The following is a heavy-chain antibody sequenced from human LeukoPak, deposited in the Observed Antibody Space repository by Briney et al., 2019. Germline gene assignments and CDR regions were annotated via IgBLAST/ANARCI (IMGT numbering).Heavy chain of an antibody. CDR3: VRRFAS. CDR2: ISPSGSTI. J-gene: IGHJ4*02. D-gene: IGHD4-17*01. Sequence: PGGSLRLSCAASGFTFSTYGMNWVRQAPGKGLEWVSYISPSGSTIYYPDSVKGRFTISRDDAKNSLYLQMNSQRAEDTAVYYCVRRFASWGQGTLVTVSS. V-gene: IGHV3-48*03. CDR1: GFTFSTYG.